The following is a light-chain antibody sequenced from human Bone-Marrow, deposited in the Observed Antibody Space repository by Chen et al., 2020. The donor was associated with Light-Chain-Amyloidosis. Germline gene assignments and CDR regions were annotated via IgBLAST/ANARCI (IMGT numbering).Light chain of an antibody. CDR3: QSADSSGTYEVI. CDR2: RDT. J-gene: IGLJ2*01. CDR1: VLPTKY. Sequence: SYELTQPSSVSVPPGQTARITCSGDVLPTKYAYWYQQKPGQSPVLVIHRDTERPSGISERFSGSSSGTTATLTISGVQAEDEADYHCQSADSSGTYEVIFGGGTKLTVL. V-gene: IGLV3-25*03.